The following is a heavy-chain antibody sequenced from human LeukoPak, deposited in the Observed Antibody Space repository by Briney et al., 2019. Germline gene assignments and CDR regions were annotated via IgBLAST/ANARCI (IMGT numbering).Heavy chain of an antibody. D-gene: IGHD6-19*01. CDR2: IRYDGSNK. V-gene: IGHV3-30*02. CDR1: GFTFSSYG. CDR3: AKGSGGWYQFFDH. J-gene: IGHJ5*02. Sequence: GGSLRLSCAASGFTFSSYGMHWVRQAPGKGLEWVAFIRYDGSNKYYADSVKGRFTISRNNSKNTLYLQMNSLRAEDTAVYYCAKGSGGWYQFFDHWGQGTLVTVSS.